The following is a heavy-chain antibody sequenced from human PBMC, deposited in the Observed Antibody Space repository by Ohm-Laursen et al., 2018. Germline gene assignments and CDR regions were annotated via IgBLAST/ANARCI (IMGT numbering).Heavy chain of an antibody. CDR2: IMPIFGTA. J-gene: IGHJ5*02. V-gene: IGHV1-69*06. D-gene: IGHD1-1*01. Sequence: SSVTVSCKAYGGTFTSYAVSWVRQAPGQGLEWMGGIMPIFGTANYAQKFQGKVTITADKTTSRAYMELSSLRSEDTAVYYCARAITTSGDGDWFDPWGQGTLVTVSS. CDR1: GGTFTSYA. CDR3: ARAITTSGDGDWFDP.